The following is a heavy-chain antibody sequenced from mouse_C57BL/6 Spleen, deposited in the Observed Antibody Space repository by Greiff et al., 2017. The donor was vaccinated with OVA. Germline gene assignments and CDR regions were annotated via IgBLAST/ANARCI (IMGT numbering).Heavy chain of an antibody. D-gene: IGHD2-5*01. CDR1: GYTFTSYW. CDR3: ARCHYSNYGYFDY. V-gene: IGHV1-55*01. Sequence: VQLQQPGAELAKPGASVKMSCKASGYTFTSYWITWVKQRPGQGLEWIGDIYPGSGSTNYNEKFKSKATLTVDTSSSTAYMQLSSLTSEDSAVYYCARCHYSNYGYFDYWGQGTTLTVSS. CDR2: IYPGSGST. J-gene: IGHJ2*01.